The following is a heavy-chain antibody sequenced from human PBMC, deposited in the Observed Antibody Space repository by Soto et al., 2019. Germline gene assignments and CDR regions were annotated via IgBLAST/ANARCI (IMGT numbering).Heavy chain of an antibody. CDR3: VLLGVFDH. Sequence: ASVKVSCKASGYTFTSYNINWVRQAPGQGLEWVAGSNSNSGNSDHAQKFQGRLTVTRDTSISTAYMELSSLRSDDTAVYYCVLLGVFDHWGPGXLVTVYS. CDR2: SNSNSGNS. J-gene: IGHJ4*02. D-gene: IGHD3-3*01. CDR1: GYTFTSYN. V-gene: IGHV1-8*01.